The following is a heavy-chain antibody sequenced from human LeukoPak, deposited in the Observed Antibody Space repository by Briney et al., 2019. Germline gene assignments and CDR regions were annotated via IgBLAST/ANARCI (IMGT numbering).Heavy chain of an antibody. J-gene: IGHJ6*02. Sequence: ASVKVSCKASGYTFTSYGISWVRQAPGQGLAWMGWISAYNGNTNYAQKLQGRVTMTTDTSTSTAYMELRSLRSDDTAVYYCALSYSGYEGYYYYYYGMDVWGQGTTVTVS. D-gene: IGHD5-12*01. V-gene: IGHV1-18*01. CDR2: ISAYNGNT. CDR3: ALSYSGYEGYYYYYYGMDV. CDR1: GYTFTSYG.